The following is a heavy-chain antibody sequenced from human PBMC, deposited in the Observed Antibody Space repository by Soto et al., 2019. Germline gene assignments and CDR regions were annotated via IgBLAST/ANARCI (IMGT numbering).Heavy chain of an antibody. Sequence: GGSLRLSCAVSEIIFSGYGMHWVRQAPGKGLEWVAVIRFDGSNIHYADSVKGRFTISRDNSKNTLYLQMDSLRAEDTAVYYCAVRGVNYYYGMDVWGQGTTVTVSS. CDR2: IRFDGSNI. CDR1: EIIFSGYG. D-gene: IGHD3-10*01. CDR3: AVRGVNYYYGMDV. V-gene: IGHV3-30*02. J-gene: IGHJ6*02.